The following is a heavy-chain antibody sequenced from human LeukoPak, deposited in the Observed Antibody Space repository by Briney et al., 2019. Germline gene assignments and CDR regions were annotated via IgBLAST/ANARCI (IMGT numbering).Heavy chain of an antibody. Sequence: SETLSLTCTVSGNSFGDYYWSWIRQPAGKGLEWIGRIYTSGSTTYDPSLKSRVSMSVDTSKSQFSLNLMSVTAADTAVYYCTRDTGTTGEVKFDPWGQGTLVTVSS. J-gene: IGHJ5*02. V-gene: IGHV4-4*07. CDR1: GNSFGDYY. CDR3: TRDTGTTGEVKFDP. D-gene: IGHD4-17*01. CDR2: IYTSGST.